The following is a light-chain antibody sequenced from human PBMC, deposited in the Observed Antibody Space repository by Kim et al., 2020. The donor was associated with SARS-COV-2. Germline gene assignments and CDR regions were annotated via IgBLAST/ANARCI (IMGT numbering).Light chain of an antibody. V-gene: IGKV3-11*01. CDR1: QSVSSY. CDR3: QQRSNWPPGYT. CDR2: DAS. Sequence: PGERATLHCRASQSVSSYLAWYQQKPGQAPRLLIYDASNRATGIPARFSGSGSGTDFTLTISSLEPEDFAVYYCQQRSNWPPGYTFGQGTKLEIK. J-gene: IGKJ2*01.